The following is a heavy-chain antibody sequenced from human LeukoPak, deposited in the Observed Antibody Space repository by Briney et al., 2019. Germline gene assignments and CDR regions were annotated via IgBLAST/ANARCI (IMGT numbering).Heavy chain of an antibody. CDR2: ISYSVST. J-gene: IGHJ2*01. CDR1: GASISTYS. Sequence: SETLSLTCTVSGASISTYSWSWIRQPPGEGLEWIGYISYSVSTDYNPPLKSRVTISVDTSKNQFSLKLTSVTAADTAVYYCARVLSGYYPWYFDLWGRGTLITATS. D-gene: IGHD3-22*01. V-gene: IGHV4-59*01. CDR3: ARVLSGYYPWYFDL.